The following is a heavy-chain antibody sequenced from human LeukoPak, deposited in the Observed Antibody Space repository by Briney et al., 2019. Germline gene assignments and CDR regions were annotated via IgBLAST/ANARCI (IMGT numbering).Heavy chain of an antibody. J-gene: IGHJ4*02. V-gene: IGHV3-43D*03. CDR3: ATDHRGSSWGSVRYYFGY. CDR1: GFTFDDYA. Sequence: GGSLRLSCAASGFTFDDYAMHWVRQAPGKGLEWVSLISWDGGSTYYADSVKGRFTISRDNSKNSLYLQMNSLRAEDTALYYCATDHRGSSWGSVRYYFGYWGQGTLVTVSS. D-gene: IGHD6-13*01. CDR2: ISWDGGST.